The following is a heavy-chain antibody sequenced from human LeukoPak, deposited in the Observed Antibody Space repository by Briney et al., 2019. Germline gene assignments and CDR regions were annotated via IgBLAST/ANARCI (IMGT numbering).Heavy chain of an antibody. CDR2: IYYSGTT. V-gene: IGHV4-59*01. J-gene: IGHJ3*02. CDR3: ARANCRGGSCYSAFDI. Sequence: SETLSLTCTVSGGSISSYYWSWIRQPPGKGLEWIAYIYYSGTTNYNPSLKSRVSMSLDTSRSQFFLRFDSVTAADTAVYFCARANCRGGSCYSAFDIWGQGTMVTVSS. CDR1: GGSISSYY. D-gene: IGHD2-15*01.